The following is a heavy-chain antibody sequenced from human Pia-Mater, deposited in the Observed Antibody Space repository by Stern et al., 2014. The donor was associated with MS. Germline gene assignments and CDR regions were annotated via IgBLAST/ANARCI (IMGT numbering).Heavy chain of an antibody. V-gene: IGHV1-3*01. J-gene: IGHJ4*02. CDR2: INGGKGNT. Sequence: QDQLVQSGAEVKKPGASVKVSCKASGNTFTSYAIHWVRQAPGQRPEWMGWINGGKGNTAYSQKFQERVIITRDTSATTVSMELASLTFEDTAMYFCARDPFNYWGQGTLVTVSS. CDR3: ARDPFNY. CDR1: GNTFTSYA.